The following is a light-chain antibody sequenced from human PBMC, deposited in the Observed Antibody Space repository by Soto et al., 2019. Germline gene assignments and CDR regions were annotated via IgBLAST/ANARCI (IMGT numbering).Light chain of an antibody. Sequence: EIVMTHSPATLSVSPLERATLSFRSSQSISRYLAWYQQKPGQAPRLLIYGASNRATGIPARFSGSGSGTEFTLTISSLLSEDFAVYYCQQYNNWPPLNFGGGTKVDIK. CDR2: GAS. CDR1: QSISRY. J-gene: IGKJ4*01. CDR3: QQYNNWPPLN. V-gene: IGKV3-15*01.